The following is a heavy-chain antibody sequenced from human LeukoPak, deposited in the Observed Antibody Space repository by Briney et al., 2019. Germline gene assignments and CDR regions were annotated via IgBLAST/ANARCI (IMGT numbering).Heavy chain of an antibody. CDR2: LFYTGST. Sequence: SETLSLTCTVSGGSISTTNYYWGWIRQPPGRGLEWIGSLFYTGSTYYNPSLNSRVSISVDTSKNQFSLKLSSVTAADTAVYYCARLVAAAPTGFYYYYYMDVWGKGTTVTISS. V-gene: IGHV4-39*01. J-gene: IGHJ6*03. CDR3: ARLVAAAPTGFYYYYYMDV. CDR1: GGSISTTNYY. D-gene: IGHD6-13*01.